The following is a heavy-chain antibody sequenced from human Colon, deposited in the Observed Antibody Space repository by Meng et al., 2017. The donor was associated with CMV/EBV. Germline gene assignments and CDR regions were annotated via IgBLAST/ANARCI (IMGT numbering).Heavy chain of an antibody. J-gene: IGHJ4*02. Sequence: QVQPEQSGGGGKGPGASVKVSCKTSGYTVSDYYMHWVRQAPGQGLEWMGWIRSDGSATNYAQKFRGRVTMTRDASVSTAYMELSGLTSDDTAVYFCVRSSGWSLFDYWGPGALVTVSS. V-gene: IGHV1-2*02. D-gene: IGHD6-19*01. CDR1: GYTVSDYY. CDR2: IRSDGSAT. CDR3: VRSSGWSLFDY.